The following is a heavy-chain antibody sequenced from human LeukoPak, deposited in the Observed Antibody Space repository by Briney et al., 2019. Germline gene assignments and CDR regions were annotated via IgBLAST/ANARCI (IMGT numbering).Heavy chain of an antibody. Sequence: SETLSLTCTVSGGSISSGGYYWSWIRQHPGKGLEWIGYIYYSGSTYYNPSLKSRVTISVDTSKNQFSLKLSSVTAADTAVYYCARSGGYSSSSIDAFDIWGQGTMVTVSS. CDR2: IYYSGST. D-gene: IGHD6-6*01. CDR1: GGSISSGGYY. CDR3: ARSGGYSSSSIDAFDI. J-gene: IGHJ3*02. V-gene: IGHV4-31*03.